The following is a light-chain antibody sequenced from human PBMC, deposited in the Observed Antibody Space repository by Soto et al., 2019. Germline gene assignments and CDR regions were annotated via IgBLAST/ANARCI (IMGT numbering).Light chain of an antibody. CDR3: CSYAVSYTPWV. V-gene: IGLV2-11*01. J-gene: IGLJ1*01. CDR2: DVS. CDR1: SSDVGGYNY. Sequence: QSALTQPRSVSGSPGQSVTISCTGTSSDVGGYNYVSWYQQHPGKAPKLMIYDVSKRPSGVPDRFSGSKSGNTASLTISGLQAEDEADYYCCSYAVSYTPWVFGTGPKVTVL.